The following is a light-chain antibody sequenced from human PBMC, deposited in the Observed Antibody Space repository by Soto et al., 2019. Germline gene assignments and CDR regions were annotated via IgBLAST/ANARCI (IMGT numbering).Light chain of an antibody. Sequence: DIQMTQSPSTLSGSVGDRVTITCRASQTISSWLAWHQQKPGKAPKLLIYKASTLKSGVPSRFSGSGSGTEFTLTISSLQPDDFATYYCPHYNSYSEAFGQGTKVDIK. V-gene: IGKV1-5*03. CDR1: QTISSW. J-gene: IGKJ1*01. CDR2: KAS. CDR3: PHYNSYSEA.